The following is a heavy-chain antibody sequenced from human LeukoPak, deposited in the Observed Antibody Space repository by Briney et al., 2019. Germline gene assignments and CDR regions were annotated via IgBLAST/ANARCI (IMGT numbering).Heavy chain of an antibody. CDR2: IYYSGST. V-gene: IGHV4-31*03. Sequence: SETLSLTCTVSGGSISSGGYYWSWIRQHPGKGLEWIGYIYYSGSTYYNPSLKSRVTISVDTSKNQFSLKLSSVTAADTAVYYCARGRLLYGGNSPFDYWGQGTLVTVSS. D-gene: IGHD4-23*01. CDR1: GGSISSGGYY. CDR3: ARGRLLYGGNSPFDY. J-gene: IGHJ4*02.